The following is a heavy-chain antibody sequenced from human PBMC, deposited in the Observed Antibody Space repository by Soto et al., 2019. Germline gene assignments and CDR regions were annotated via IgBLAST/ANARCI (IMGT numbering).Heavy chain of an antibody. CDR1: GFTFGRYG. Sequence: GGAPRLSSSASGFTFGRYGFNWVRQAPGKGLEWLAIISYDGSIIYYGDSVKGRFTISRDNSRNTLYLQMNSLRVEDTAVYYCAKDSNVSPRPRGFDPWGQGTLVTVSS. CDR3: AKDSNVSPRPRGFDP. V-gene: IGHV3-30*18. J-gene: IGHJ5*02. CDR2: ISYDGSII. D-gene: IGHD6-6*01.